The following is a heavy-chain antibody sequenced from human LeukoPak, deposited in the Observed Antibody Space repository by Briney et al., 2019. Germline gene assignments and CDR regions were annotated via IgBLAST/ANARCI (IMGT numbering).Heavy chain of an antibody. CDR3: ATFGVIIRNAYFDF. J-gene: IGHJ4*02. CDR2: ISSDEINE. CDR1: GFSFRSYG. D-gene: IGHD3-3*01. V-gene: IGHV3-30*03. Sequence: GRSLRLSCAASGFSFRSYGMHWVRQAPGKGLEWVAVISSDEINEYYADPVKGRFTISRDNSKNTLYLQMSSLRADDTAIYYCATFGVIIRNAYFDFWGRGALVTVSS.